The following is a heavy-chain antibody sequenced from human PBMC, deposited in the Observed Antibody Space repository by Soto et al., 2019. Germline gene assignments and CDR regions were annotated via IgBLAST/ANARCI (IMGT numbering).Heavy chain of an antibody. CDR1: GYTFTGYY. CDR2: INPNFGGA. Sequence: ASVKVSCKASGYTFTGYYMHWVRQAPGQGLEWMGWINPNFGGANYAQKFQGWVTMTTDTSMSTAYMELSSLRSEDTAVYYCASGPIAAAVGLAFDIWGQGTMVTVSS. J-gene: IGHJ3*02. CDR3: ASGPIAAAVGLAFDI. D-gene: IGHD6-13*01. V-gene: IGHV1-2*04.